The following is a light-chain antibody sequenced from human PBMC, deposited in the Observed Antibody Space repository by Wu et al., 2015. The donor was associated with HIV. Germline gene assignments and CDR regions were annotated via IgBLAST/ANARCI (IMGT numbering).Light chain of an antibody. V-gene: IGKV3-20*01. J-gene: IGKJ1*01. Sequence: EIVLTQSPGTLSLSPGERVSLSCRASQAVNVFLAWYQQKPGLAPRLLIYGASRRATGIPDRFSGSGSGTDFTLSISRLEPEDFAFYYCHQYGSTPTFGQGTKVEVK. CDR3: HQYGSTPT. CDR2: GAS. CDR1: QAVNVF.